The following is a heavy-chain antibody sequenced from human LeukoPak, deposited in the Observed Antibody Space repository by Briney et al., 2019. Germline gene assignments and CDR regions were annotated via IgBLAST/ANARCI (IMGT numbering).Heavy chain of an antibody. CDR2: ISRDGNNK. J-gene: IGHJ4*02. Sequence: GGSLRLSCVASGFDFSNYGIHWVRQAPGKRLEWVALISRDGNNKFYADSVKGRFAISRDNSQDTLYLHMTSLRGGDTALYYCAKERDYRVSTSCDYWGQGTQVTVSS. CDR3: AKERDYRVSTSCDY. D-gene: IGHD3-10*01. CDR1: GFDFSNYG. V-gene: IGHV3-30*18.